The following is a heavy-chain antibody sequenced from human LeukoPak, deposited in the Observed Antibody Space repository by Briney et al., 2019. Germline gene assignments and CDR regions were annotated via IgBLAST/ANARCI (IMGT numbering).Heavy chain of an antibody. D-gene: IGHD3-10*01. CDR3: ARDLLYNNSPGLEY. CDR2: ISYDGSNK. CDR1: GFTFNSYG. V-gene: IGHV3-30*03. Sequence: PGGSLRLSCAASGFTFNSYGMHWVRQAPGKGLEWVTLISYDGSNKYYADSVKGRFTISRDSSKNTLYLQMNSLRAEDTAVYYCARDLLYNNSPGLEYWGQGTLVTVSS. J-gene: IGHJ4*02.